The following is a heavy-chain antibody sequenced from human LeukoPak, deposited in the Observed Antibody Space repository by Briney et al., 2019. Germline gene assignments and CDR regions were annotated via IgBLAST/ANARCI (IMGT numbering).Heavy chain of an antibody. D-gene: IGHD6-19*01. CDR1: GFTFSNYW. CDR2: IHSDGSSI. V-gene: IGHV3-74*01. Sequence: GGSLRLSCAASGFTFSNYWMHWVRRAPGKGLVWVSRIHSDGSSISYADSVKGRFTISRDNAKNTLYLQMNSLRVEDTAVYYCARTQQWLATGGWYWFDTWGQGTQVTVSS. J-gene: IGHJ5*02. CDR3: ARTQQWLATGGWYWFDT.